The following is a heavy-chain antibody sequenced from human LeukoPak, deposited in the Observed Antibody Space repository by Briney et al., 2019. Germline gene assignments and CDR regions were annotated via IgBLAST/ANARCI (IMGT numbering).Heavy chain of an antibody. CDR3: ATVGSGSYARGDYYMDV. CDR1: GYTLTELS. D-gene: IGHD1-26*01. J-gene: IGHJ6*03. Sequence: GASVKVSCKVSGYTLTELSMHWVRQAPGKGLEWMGGFDPEDGETIYAQKVQGRFTMTEDTSTDTAYMELSSLRSEDTAVYYCATVGSGSYARGDYYMDVWGKGTTVTVSS. CDR2: FDPEDGET. V-gene: IGHV1-24*01.